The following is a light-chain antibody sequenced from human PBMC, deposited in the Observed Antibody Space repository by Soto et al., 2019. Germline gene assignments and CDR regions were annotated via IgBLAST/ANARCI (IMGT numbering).Light chain of an antibody. CDR3: AAWDDSLNGFFV. V-gene: IGLV1-44*01. Sequence: QSVLTPPPSASGTPGQRATMSCSGTSSNIRSNTVNWYQQLPATAPKRLIYSNNQRPSGVPDRFSGSKSGTSASLAISGLQSEDEADYYCAAWDDSLNGFFVFGTGTKVTVL. CDR1: SSNIRSNT. J-gene: IGLJ1*01. CDR2: SNN.